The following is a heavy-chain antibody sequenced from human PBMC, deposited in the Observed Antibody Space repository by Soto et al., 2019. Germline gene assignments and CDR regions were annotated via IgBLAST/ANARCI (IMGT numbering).Heavy chain of an antibody. CDR1: GFTVSSNT. CDR3: AREFRRNWFDP. Sequence: EVQLVESGGGLVQPGGSLRLSCAASGFTVSSNTMIWVRQAPGKGLEWVSVIYSGGSTYYADSVKGRFTISRDNSKNTLYLQMNSLRAEDTAVYYCAREFRRNWFDPWGQGTLVTVSS. CDR2: IYSGGST. V-gene: IGHV3-66*01. J-gene: IGHJ5*02.